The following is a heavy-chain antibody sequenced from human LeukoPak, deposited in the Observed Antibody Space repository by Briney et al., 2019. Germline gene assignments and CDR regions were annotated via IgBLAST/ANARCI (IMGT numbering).Heavy chain of an antibody. J-gene: IGHJ4*02. D-gene: IGHD2-2*01. CDR1: GFTFSKYW. CDR2: MNEYGTEK. CDR3: ARVLYGSRVNVIDS. V-gene: IGHV3-7*01. Sequence: AGGSLTHSCAASGFTFSKYWMNWVRQAPGKGLEWVSNMNEYGTEKYYVDSVRGRFIISRDNAENSLFLHMNSLRVEDTAVYRCARVLYGSRVNVIDSWGPGILVTVSS.